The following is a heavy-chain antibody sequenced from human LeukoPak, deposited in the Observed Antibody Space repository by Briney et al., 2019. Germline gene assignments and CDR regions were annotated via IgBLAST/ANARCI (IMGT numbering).Heavy chain of an antibody. D-gene: IGHD1-26*01. CDR3: ARVSSGSSFDY. CDR1: GFTFSSYS. Sequence: PGGSLRLSCAASGFTFSSYSMNWVRQAPGKGLEWVSFISSSRRYIYYADSVKGRFTISRDNDKNSLYLQMNSLRAEDTAVYYCARVSSGSSFDYWGQGTLVTVSS. J-gene: IGHJ4*02. V-gene: IGHV3-21*01. CDR2: ISSSRRYI.